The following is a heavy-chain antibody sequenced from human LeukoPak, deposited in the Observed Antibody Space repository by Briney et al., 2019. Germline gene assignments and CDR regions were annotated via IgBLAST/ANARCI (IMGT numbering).Heavy chain of an antibody. D-gene: IGHD1-26*01. CDR3: ARDDLVGAFDY. J-gene: IGHJ4*02. CDR1: GYTFTSYY. Sequence: ASVKVSCKASGYTFTSYYMHWVRQAPGQGLEWMGIINPSGGSTSYAQKFQGRVTMTRDTSTSTVYMELSSLSSEDTAVYYCARDDLVGAFDYWGQGTLVTVSS. V-gene: IGHV1-46*03. CDR2: INPSGGST.